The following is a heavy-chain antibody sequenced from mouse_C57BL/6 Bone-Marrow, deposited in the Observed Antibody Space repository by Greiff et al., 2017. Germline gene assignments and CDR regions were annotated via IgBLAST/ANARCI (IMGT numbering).Heavy chain of an antibody. CDR1: GYTFTSYW. D-gene: IGHD1-1*01. CDR2: IDPSDSYT. V-gene: IGHV1-69*01. Sequence: QVQLQQPGAELVMPGASVKLSCKASGYTFTSYWMHWVKQRPGQGLEWIGEIDPSDSYTNYNQKFKGKSTLTVDKSSSTAYMQLSSLTSEDSAVYYCAREYGSSYDWYFGVWGTETTVTVSS. CDR3: AREYGSSYDWYFGV. J-gene: IGHJ1*03.